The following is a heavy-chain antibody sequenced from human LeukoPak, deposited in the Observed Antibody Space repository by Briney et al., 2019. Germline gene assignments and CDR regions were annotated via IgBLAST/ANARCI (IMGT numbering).Heavy chain of an antibody. V-gene: IGHV4-4*02. CDR2: IYHSGST. CDR1: GGSISGSNW. D-gene: IGHD3-10*02. CDR3: ARSPATYVRDAFDI. Sequence: PSETLSLTCAVSGGSISGSNWWSWVRQPPGKGLEWIGEIYHSGSTNYNPSLKSRVTISVDKSKNQFSLKLSSVTAADMAVYYCARSPATYVRDAFDIWGQGTMVTVSS. J-gene: IGHJ3*02.